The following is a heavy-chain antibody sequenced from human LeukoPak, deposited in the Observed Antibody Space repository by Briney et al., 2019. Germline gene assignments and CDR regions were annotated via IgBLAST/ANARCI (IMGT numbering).Heavy chain of an antibody. V-gene: IGHV3-7*01. D-gene: IGHD5-24*01. Sequence: GGSLRLSCAASGFTFKKYWMNWVRQVPGKGLECLANIKEDGSETYYADSVKGRFTISRDNPKNLLFLQINSLRVEDTAVYCCARETPRRGETRDGYRWGQGTLVTVSS. CDR2: IKEDGSET. J-gene: IGHJ4*02. CDR1: GFTFKKYW. CDR3: ARETPRRGETRDGYR.